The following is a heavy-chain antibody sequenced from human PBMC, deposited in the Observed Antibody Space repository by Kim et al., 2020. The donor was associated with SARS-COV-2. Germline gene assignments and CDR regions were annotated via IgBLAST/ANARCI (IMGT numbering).Heavy chain of an antibody. CDR3: ARDEYDLRFLEWLFGY. CDR2: ISSSSSTI. D-gene: IGHD3-3*01. J-gene: IGHJ4*02. CDR1: GFTFSSYS. Sequence: GGSLRLSCAASGFTFSSYSMNWVRQAPGKGLEWVSYISSSSSTIYYADSVKGRFTISRDNAKNSLYLQMNSLRAEDTAVYYCARDEYDLRFLEWLFGYWGQGTLVTVSS. V-gene: IGHV3-48*04.